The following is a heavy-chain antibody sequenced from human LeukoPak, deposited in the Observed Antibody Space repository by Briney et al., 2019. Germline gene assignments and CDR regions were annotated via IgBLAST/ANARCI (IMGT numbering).Heavy chain of an antibody. J-gene: IGHJ4*02. CDR2: IWHDGGRK. CDR3: ARDIGNSGFNLDY. D-gene: IGHD5-12*01. Sequence: GGSLRLSCVVSGFTFSTHGFHWVRQAPGKGLEWVSVIWHDGGRKEYADSVRGRFTISRDNSNLYLQMNSLRAEDTAIYSCARDIGNSGFNLDYWGQGTPVTVSS. V-gene: IGHV3-33*01. CDR1: GFTFSTHG.